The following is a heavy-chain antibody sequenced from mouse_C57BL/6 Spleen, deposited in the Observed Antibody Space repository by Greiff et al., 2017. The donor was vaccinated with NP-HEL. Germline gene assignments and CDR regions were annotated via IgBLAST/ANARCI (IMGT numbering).Heavy chain of an antibody. CDR1: GYTFTDYY. D-gene: IGHD3-2*02. V-gene: IGHV1-75*01. CDR3: ARPDSSGYPYYAMDY. CDR2: IFPGSGST. Sequence: VQLQQSGPELVKPGASVKISCKASGYTFTDYYINWVKQRPGQGLEWIGWIFPGSGSTYYNEKFKGKATLTVDKSSSTAYMLLSSLTSEDSAVYFCARPDSSGYPYYAMDYWGQGTSVTVSS. J-gene: IGHJ4*01.